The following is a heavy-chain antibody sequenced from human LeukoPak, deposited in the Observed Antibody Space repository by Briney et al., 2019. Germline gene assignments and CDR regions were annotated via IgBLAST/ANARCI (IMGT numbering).Heavy chain of an antibody. D-gene: IGHD4-17*01. CDR1: GYTFSSYG. Sequence: ASVKVSCKASGYTFSSYGFSWVRQAPGQGLEWMGIINPSGGSTRYAQKFQGRVTMTRDTSTSTVYMELSSLRSEDTAVYYCARNPVTTKYFDYWGQGTLVTVSS. CDR3: ARNPVTTKYFDY. J-gene: IGHJ4*02. CDR2: INPSGGST. V-gene: IGHV1-46*01.